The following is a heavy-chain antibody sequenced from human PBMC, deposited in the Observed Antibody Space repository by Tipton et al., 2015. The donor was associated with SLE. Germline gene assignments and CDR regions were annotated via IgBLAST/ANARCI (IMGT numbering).Heavy chain of an antibody. CDR2: MTYTGST. Sequence: TLSLTCSVSTGTMTCSSYYWVWFRQPPGKGVEGIGGMTYTGSTFYNPPLQSRVTMAVDTSKNQLSLQLRSVTAADTAVYFCARDRGYPAYWYFDLWGRGTLVTVSS. J-gene: IGHJ2*01. V-gene: IGHV4-39*07. D-gene: IGHD3-10*01. CDR1: TGTMTCSSYY. CDR3: ARDRGYPAYWYFDL.